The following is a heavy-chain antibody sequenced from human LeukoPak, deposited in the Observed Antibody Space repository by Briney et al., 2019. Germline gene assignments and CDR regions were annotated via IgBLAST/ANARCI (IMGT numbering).Heavy chain of an antibody. V-gene: IGHV4-39*01. CDR1: GGSISSSSYY. J-gene: IGHJ4*02. Sequence: SETLSLTCTVSGGSISSSSYYWGWIRQPPGKGLEWIGSIYYSGSTYYNPSLKSRVTISVDMSKNQFSLKLSSVTAADTAVYYCARQDPFEGSWYYDSSGYGFDYWGQGTLVTVSS. CDR3: ARQDPFEGSWYYDSSGYGFDY. D-gene: IGHD3-22*01. CDR2: IYYSGST.